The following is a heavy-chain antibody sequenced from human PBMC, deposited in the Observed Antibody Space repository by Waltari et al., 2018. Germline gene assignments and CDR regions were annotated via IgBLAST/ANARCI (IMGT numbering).Heavy chain of an antibody. V-gene: IGHV3-30*18. CDR2: ISFDGGNR. Sequence: APGKGLEWVAVISFDGGNRYYADSVKGRFTISRDNSKNTLYLQMNSLTTEDTAVYYCAKDGGYCSGGSCYTAYYFDSWGQGALVTVSS. J-gene: IGHJ4*02. D-gene: IGHD2-15*01. CDR3: AKDGGYCSGGSCYTAYYFDS.